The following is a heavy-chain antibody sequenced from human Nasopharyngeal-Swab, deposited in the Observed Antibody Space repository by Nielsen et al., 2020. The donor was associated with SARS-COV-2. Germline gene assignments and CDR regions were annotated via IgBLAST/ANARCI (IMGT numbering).Heavy chain of an antibody. J-gene: IGHJ4*02. CDR3: ARGVNPPPDY. V-gene: IGHV3-30*03. D-gene: IGHD1-14*01. CDR2: ISYDGGDK. CDR1: GFSFSNYG. Sequence: GGSLRLSCVGSGFSFSNYGMHWVRQAPGKGLEWVAIISYDGGDKHYADSVKGRFTISKDNSKNTLFLEMSSLRAEDTAVYYCARGVNPPPDYWGQGTLVIVSS.